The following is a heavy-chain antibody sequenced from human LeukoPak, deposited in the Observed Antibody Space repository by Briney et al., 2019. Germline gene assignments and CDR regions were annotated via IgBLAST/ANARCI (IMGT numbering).Heavy chain of an antibody. Sequence: ASVKVSCKTSGYTFSNFGINWVRQAPGQGLEWMGWISAYNGNTNYAQKLQGRVTMTTDTSTGTAYMELRSLRSDDTAVYYCARDYGDYDYFDYWGQGTLVTVSS. CDR1: GYTFSNFG. J-gene: IGHJ4*02. D-gene: IGHD4-17*01. V-gene: IGHV1-18*01. CDR3: ARDYGDYDYFDY. CDR2: ISAYNGNT.